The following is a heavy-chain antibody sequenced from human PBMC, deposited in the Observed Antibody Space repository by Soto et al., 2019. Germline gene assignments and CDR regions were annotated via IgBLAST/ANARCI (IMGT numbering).Heavy chain of an antibody. D-gene: IGHD1-26*01. CDR2: IYYSGSI. CDR3: ARHPCGGRYYPGCFDY. CDR1: GGSIRSDNYY. Sequence: SETLSLTCTVSGGSIRSDNYYWGWIRQPPGKGLEWIGSIYYSGSIYFEPSLKSRVTISVDTSKNQFSLKLSSVAAADTAVYYCARHPCGGRYYPGCFDYWGQGTLVTVSS. V-gene: IGHV4-39*01. J-gene: IGHJ4*02.